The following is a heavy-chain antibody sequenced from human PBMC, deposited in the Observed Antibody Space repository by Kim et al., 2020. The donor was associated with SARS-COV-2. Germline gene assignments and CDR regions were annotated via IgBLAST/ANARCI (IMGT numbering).Heavy chain of an antibody. CDR2: ITGGGGST. D-gene: IGHD2-15*01. Sequence: GGSLRLSCAASGFTFSTYAMNWVRQAPGKGLEWVSAITGGGGSTYYADSVKGRFTISRDNSKNTLCLQMNSLRHEDTAVYYCAKGSPPAYCSGGVCYSFDSWGQGTLVTVSS. CDR3: AKGSPPAYCSGGVCYSFDS. J-gene: IGHJ4*02. CDR1: GFTFSTYA. V-gene: IGHV3-23*01.